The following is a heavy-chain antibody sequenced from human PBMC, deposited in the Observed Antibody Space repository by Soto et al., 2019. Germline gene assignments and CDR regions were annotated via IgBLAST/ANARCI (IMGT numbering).Heavy chain of an antibody. CDR3: AKRRGAGGHFDY. D-gene: IGHD2-15*01. J-gene: IGHJ4*02. CDR2: VSIGGST. V-gene: IGHV3-23*01. CDR1: GFTFSSYA. Sequence: LRLSCAASGFTFSSYAMGWDRQGPGKGLEWVAVVSIGGSTHYADSVRGRFTISRDNSKNTLSLQMNSLTAEDTAVYCCAKRRGAGGHFDYWGQGALVTVSS.